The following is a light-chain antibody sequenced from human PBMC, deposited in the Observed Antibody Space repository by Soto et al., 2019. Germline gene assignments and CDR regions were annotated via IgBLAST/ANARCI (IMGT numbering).Light chain of an antibody. V-gene: IGKV1-8*01. J-gene: IGKJ1*01. CDR3: QQYYSYPPWT. Sequence: AIRMTQSPSSLSASTGDRVTITCRASQGISSYLAWYQQKPGKAPKLLIYAASTLQSGVPSRFSGSGSGTDFTLTISCLQSEDFATYYCQQYYSYPPWTFGQGTNVDIK. CDR2: AAS. CDR1: QGISSY.